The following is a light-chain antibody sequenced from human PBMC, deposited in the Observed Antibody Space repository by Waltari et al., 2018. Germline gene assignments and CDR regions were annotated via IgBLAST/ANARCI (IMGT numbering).Light chain of an antibody. CDR3: QQSYSTPRT. CDR1: PSISSY. Sequence: DIQMTQSPSSLSASVGDRVPITCRASPSISSYLNWYQQKPGKPPKLLTYAASSLQSGVPSRFSGSGSGTDFTLTISSLQPEDFATYYCQQSYSTPRTFGQGTKVEIK. V-gene: IGKV1-39*01. J-gene: IGKJ1*01. CDR2: AAS.